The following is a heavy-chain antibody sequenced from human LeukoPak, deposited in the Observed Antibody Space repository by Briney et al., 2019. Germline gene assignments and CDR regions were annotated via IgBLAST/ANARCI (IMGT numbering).Heavy chain of an antibody. CDR3: ASRSTSRGSPFDY. CDR2: VYYSGSA. D-gene: IGHD1-26*01. CDR1: GATISSSNYY. J-gene: IGHJ4*02. V-gene: IGHV4-39*01. Sequence: PSETLSLTCTVSGATISSSNYYWDWIRQPPGKGLEWIGSVYYSGSAYYNPSLKSRLTISVDTSMNQFSLKLTSVTAADTAVYYCASRSTSRGSPFDYWGQGTLVTVSS.